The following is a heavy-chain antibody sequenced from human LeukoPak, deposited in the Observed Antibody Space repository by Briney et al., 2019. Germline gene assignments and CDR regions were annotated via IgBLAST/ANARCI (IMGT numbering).Heavy chain of an antibody. CDR1: GGSFSGYY. CDR3: ARRLSVRAYYFDY. V-gene: IGHV4-34*01. CDR2: IYYSGST. D-gene: IGHD3-10*01. Sequence: SETLSLTCAVYGGSFSGYYWSWIRQPPGKGLEWIGSIYYSGSTYYNPSLKSRVTISVDTSKNQFSLKLSSVTAADTAVYYCARRLSVRAYYFDYWGQGTLVTVSS. J-gene: IGHJ4*02.